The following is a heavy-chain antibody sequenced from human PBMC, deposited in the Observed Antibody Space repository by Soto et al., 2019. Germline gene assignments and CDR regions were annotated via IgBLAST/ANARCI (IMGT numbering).Heavy chain of an antibody. V-gene: IGHV4-59*01. D-gene: IGHD6-13*01. CDR2: IYYRGST. J-gene: IGHJ4*02. CDR3: ARGMTAVEYFDY. Sequence: QVQLQESGPGLVKPSETLSLTCTVSGGSISSYYWSWIRQPPGKGLEWIGYIYYRGSTNYNPSFKSRVTISVDTSKNQFSLKLSSVTAADTAVYYCARGMTAVEYFDYWGQGTLVTVSS. CDR1: GGSISSYY.